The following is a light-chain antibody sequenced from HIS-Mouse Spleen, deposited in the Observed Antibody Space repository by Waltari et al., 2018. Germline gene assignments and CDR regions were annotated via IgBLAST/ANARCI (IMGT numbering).Light chain of an antibody. V-gene: IGLV4-69*01. CDR3: QTWGTGNVV. CDR2: LNSDGSH. CDR1: SGHSSYA. Sequence: QLVLTQSPSASASLGASVKLTCTLSSGHSSYALACHQQQPEKGPRYLMKLNSDGSHSKGDGIPDRFSGSSSGAERYLTISSLQSEDEADYYCQTWGTGNVVFGGGTKLTVL. J-gene: IGLJ2*01.